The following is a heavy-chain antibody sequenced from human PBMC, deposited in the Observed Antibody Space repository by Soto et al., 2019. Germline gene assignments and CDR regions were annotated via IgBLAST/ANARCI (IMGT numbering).Heavy chain of an antibody. V-gene: IGHV3-23*01. Sequence: PGGSLRLSCTASGFTFSSSAMSWVRQAPGRGLEWVSAISGSGGSTYYADSVKGRFTISRDNSKNTLYLQMNSLRAEDTAVYYCAKDWGCSGGSCYSGIDYWGQGTLVTVSS. D-gene: IGHD2-15*01. J-gene: IGHJ4*02. CDR3: AKDWGCSGGSCYSGIDY. CDR1: GFTFSSSA. CDR2: ISGSGGST.